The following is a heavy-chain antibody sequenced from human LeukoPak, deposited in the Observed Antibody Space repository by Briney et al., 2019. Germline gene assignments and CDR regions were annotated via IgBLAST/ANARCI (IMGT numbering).Heavy chain of an antibody. J-gene: IGHJ1*01. CDR3: ARQEGTTGAEYFQR. Sequence: SETLSLTCTVSGGSISSYYWSWIRQPPGKGLEWIGYIYYSGSTNYNPSLKSRVTISVDTSKNQFSLKLSSVTAADTAVYYCARQEGTTGAEYFQRWGQGTLVTVSS. CDR1: GGSISSYY. V-gene: IGHV4-59*08. D-gene: IGHD1-7*01. CDR2: IYYSGST.